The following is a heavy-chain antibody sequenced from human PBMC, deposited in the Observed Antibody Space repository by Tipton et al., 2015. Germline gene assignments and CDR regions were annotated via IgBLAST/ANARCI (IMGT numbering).Heavy chain of an antibody. D-gene: IGHD3-3*01. CDR2: IYYSGST. J-gene: IGHJ4*01. CDR1: GGSFSDYY. Sequence: TLSLTCTVSGGSFSDYYWSWIRQSPGEGLEWIGYIYYSGSTNYNPSLRSRVAMSMDTSKNQFSLKLSSVIAADTAVYYCARFRFDYFDYWGHGTLVTVSS. CDR3: ARFRFDYFDY. V-gene: IGHV4-59*01.